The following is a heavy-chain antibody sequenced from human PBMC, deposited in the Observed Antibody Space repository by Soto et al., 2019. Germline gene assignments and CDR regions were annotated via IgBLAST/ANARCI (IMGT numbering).Heavy chain of an antibody. V-gene: IGHV3-21*01. CDR1: GFTFSSYS. Sequence: PGGSLRLSCAASGFTFSSYSMNWVRQAPGKGLEWVSSISSSSSYIYYADSVKGRFTISRDNAKNSLYLQMNSLRAEDTAVYYCARDTREYQLLIGSYYYMDVWGKGTTVTVSS. J-gene: IGHJ6*03. CDR2: ISSSSSYI. D-gene: IGHD2-2*01. CDR3: ARDTREYQLLIGSYYYMDV.